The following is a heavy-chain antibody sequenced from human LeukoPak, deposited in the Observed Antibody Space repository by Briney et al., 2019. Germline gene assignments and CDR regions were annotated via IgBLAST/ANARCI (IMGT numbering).Heavy chain of an antibody. Sequence: GGSLRPSCAASGFTFSSYAMHWVRQAPGKGLEWVAVISYDGSNKYYADSVKGRFTISRDNSKNTLYLQMNSLRAEDTAVYYCARDEDDSSGYYYLWPLKYYYYGMDVWGQGTTVTVSS. CDR1: GFTFSSYA. V-gene: IGHV3-30-3*01. D-gene: IGHD3-22*01. J-gene: IGHJ6*02. CDR3: ARDEDDSSGYYYLWPLKYYYYGMDV. CDR2: ISYDGSNK.